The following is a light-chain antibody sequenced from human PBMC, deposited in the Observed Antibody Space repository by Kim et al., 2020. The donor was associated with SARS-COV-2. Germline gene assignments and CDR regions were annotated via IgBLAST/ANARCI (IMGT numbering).Light chain of an antibody. CDR2: GKN. CDR1: SLRTYY. CDR3: NSRDSNDNVV. Sequence: VALGQTVRITCQGDSLRTYYAPWYQQKPGQAPILVIYGKNNRPSGIPDRFSGSSSGNTASLTITGTQAGDEADYYCNSRDSNDNVVFGGGTKLTVL. V-gene: IGLV3-19*01. J-gene: IGLJ2*01.